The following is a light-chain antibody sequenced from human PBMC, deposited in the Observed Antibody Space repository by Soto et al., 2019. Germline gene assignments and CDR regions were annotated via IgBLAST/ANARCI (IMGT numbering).Light chain of an antibody. V-gene: IGLV2-14*01. CDR1: SSDVGGYNY. CDR2: EVS. CDR3: SSYTSSSTLA. J-gene: IGLJ2*01. Sequence: QSALTQPASVSGSPGQSITISCTGTSSDVGGYNYVSWYQQHPGKAPKLMIYEVSNRPSGDSNRFSGSKSGNTASLTISGLQAEDEADYYCSSYTSSSTLAFGGGTKLTVL.